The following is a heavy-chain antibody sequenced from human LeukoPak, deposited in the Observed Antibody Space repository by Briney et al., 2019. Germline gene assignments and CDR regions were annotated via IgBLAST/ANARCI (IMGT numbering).Heavy chain of an antibody. CDR3: ARESGGYYGSGSYFS. V-gene: IGHV4-39*07. CDR1: GGSISSSSYY. Sequence: PSETLSLTCTVSGGSISSSSYYWGWIRQPPGKGLEWIGSIYYSGSTYYNPSLKSRVTISVDTSKNQFSLKLSSVTAADTAVYYCARESGGYYGSGSYFSWGQGTLVTVSS. CDR2: IYYSGST. J-gene: IGHJ5*02. D-gene: IGHD3-10*01.